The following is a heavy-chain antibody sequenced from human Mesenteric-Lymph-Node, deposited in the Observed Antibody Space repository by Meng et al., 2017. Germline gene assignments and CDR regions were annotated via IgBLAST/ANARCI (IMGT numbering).Heavy chain of an antibody. J-gene: IGHJ5*02. D-gene: IGHD6-19*01. CDR1: GCSISSCGYY. Sequence: PLQESGPELVKPSQTLSLTCTVSGCSISSCGYYWRWIRHHPRKGLEWIRYIHDSGSTYYNPSLKSRVTISADTSKNQFSLKLTSVTAADTAVYYCVRSSGWVRTGFDPWGQGTLVTVSS. CDR2: IHDSGST. CDR3: VRSSGWVRTGFDP. V-gene: IGHV4-31*03.